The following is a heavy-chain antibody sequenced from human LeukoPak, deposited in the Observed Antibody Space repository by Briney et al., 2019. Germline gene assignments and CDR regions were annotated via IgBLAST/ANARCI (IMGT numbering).Heavy chain of an antibody. CDR2: MFPGDSDT. J-gene: IGHJ3*02. V-gene: IGHV5-51*01. CDR3: AKLTTVVTPRAFDI. D-gene: IGHD4-23*01. CDR1: GYIFTSYW. Sequence: GESLKISCQGSGYIFTSYWIAWVRQMPGKGLEWMGIMFPGDSDTRYSPSFQGHGTISADKSINTAYLQWSSLKASDTAMYYCAKLTTVVTPRAFDIWGLGTLVTVSS.